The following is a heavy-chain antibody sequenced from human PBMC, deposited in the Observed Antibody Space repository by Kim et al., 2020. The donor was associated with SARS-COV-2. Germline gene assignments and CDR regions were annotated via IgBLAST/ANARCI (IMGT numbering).Heavy chain of an antibody. CDR3: ASAGRDIVVVVAALGGWFDP. Sequence: SETLSLTCTFSGGSTSTSSYYWGWIRQPPGKGLEWIGSIYYSGSTYYNPSLKSRVTISVDTSKNQFSLKLSSVTAADTAVYYCASAGRDIVVVVAALGGWFDPWGQGTLVTVSS. CDR1: GGSTSTSSYY. V-gene: IGHV4-39*01. J-gene: IGHJ5*02. CDR2: IYYSGST. D-gene: IGHD2-15*01.